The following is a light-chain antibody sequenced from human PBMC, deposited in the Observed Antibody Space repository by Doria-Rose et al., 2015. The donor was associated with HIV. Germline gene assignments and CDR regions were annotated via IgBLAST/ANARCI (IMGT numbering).Light chain of an antibody. CDR1: QTVSPH. CDR3: QQTYSSPPWT. V-gene: IGKV1-39*01. J-gene: IGKJ1*01. Sequence: DIQGTQSPSSLSASIGDRVTITCRTSQTVSPHLNWFQQEPGKAPKLLIYAASRLQSGVPSRFSGSGSGTDFTLTISGLQPGDFATYYCQQTYSSPPWTFGQGTKVEMK. CDR2: AAS.